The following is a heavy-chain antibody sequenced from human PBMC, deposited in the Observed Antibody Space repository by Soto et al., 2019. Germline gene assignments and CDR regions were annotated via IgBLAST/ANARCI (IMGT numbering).Heavy chain of an antibody. CDR1: GGTFSSYA. J-gene: IGHJ6*02. CDR2: IIPIFGTA. V-gene: IGHV1-69*13. Sequence: ASVKVSCKASGGTFSSYAISWVRQAPGQGLEWMGGIIPIFGTANYAQKFQGRVTITADESTSTAYMELSSLRSEDTAVYYCARDGAEGEDVWGQGTTVTVSS. D-gene: IGHD1-26*01. CDR3: ARDGAEGEDV.